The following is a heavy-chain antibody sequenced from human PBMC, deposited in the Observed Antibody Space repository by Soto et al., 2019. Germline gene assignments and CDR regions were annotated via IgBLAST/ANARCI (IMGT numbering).Heavy chain of an antibody. CDR2: IYLGDSDT. J-gene: IGHJ4*02. CDR3: ARQTYCSSTSCYTVDS. V-gene: IGHV5-51*01. CDR1: GYSFTSYW. D-gene: IGHD2-2*02. Sequence: PGESLKISCKGSGYSFTSYWIGWVRQMTGKGLEWMGIIYLGDSDTKYSPSFQGQVTISADKSISTAYLQWSSLKASDTAMYYCARQTYCSSTSCYTVDSWGQGTLVTVSS.